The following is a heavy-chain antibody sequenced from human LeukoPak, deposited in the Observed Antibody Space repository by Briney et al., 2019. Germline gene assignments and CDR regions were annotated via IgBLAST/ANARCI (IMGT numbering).Heavy chain of an antibody. D-gene: IGHD5-18*01. CDR2: ISSSSSTI. CDR3: ASGDKFGYPN. J-gene: IGHJ4*02. Sequence: GGSLRLSCAASGFTFSSYSMSWVRQAPGKGLEWVSYISSSSSTIYYADSVKGRFTISRDNAENTLYLQMNSLRAEDTAVYYCASGDKFGYPNWGQGSLVTVSS. V-gene: IGHV3-48*04. CDR1: GFTFSSYS.